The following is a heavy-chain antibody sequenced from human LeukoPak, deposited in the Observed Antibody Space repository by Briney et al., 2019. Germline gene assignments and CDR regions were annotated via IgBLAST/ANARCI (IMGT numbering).Heavy chain of an antibody. J-gene: IGHJ4*02. Sequence: SGGSLRLSCAASGFTFSSYGMHWVRQAPGKGLEWVAVISYDGSNKYYADSVKGRFTISRDNSKNTLYLQMNSLRAEDTAVYYCAKDLGTFKKDSGSLDYWGQGTLVTVSS. D-gene: IGHD1-26*01. CDR2: ISYDGSNK. CDR3: AKDLGTFKKDSGSLDY. V-gene: IGHV3-30*18. CDR1: GFTFSSYG.